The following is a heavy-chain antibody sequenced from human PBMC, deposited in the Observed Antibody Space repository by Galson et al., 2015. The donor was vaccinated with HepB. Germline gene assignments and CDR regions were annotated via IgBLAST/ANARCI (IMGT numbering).Heavy chain of an antibody. V-gene: IGHV1-69*10. CDR2: IVPVFSIG. CDR3: VTAGDCTGGSCHEGY. J-gene: IGHJ4*02. CDR1: GGTFKTYN. Sequence: SVKVSCKAAGGTFKTYNFGWVRRAPGQGLEWMGGIVPVFSIGTYAQKFQGRLTITADKSATTVYMELSSLTSEDTALYYCVTAGDCTGGSCHEGYRGQGTLVTVSS. D-gene: IGHD2-8*02.